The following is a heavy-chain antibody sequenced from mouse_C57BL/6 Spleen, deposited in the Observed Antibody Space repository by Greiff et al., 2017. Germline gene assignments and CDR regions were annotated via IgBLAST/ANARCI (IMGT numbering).Heavy chain of an antibody. V-gene: IGHV1-52*01. Sequence: VQLQQPGAELVRPGSSVKLSCKASGYTFTSYWMHWVKQRPIQGLEWIGNIDPSDSETHYNQKFKDKATLTVDKSSSTAYMQLSSLTSEDSAVYYCARRAYSNYGGYFDYWGQGTTLTVSS. CDR3: ARRAYSNYGGYFDY. J-gene: IGHJ2*01. CDR1: GYTFTSYW. CDR2: IDPSDSET. D-gene: IGHD2-5*01.